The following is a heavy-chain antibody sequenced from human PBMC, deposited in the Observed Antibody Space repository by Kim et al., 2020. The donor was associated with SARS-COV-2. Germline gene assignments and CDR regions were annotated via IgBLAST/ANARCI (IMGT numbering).Heavy chain of an antibody. CDR3: TRDKPRWIGEFRNAFDN. D-gene: IGHD3-10*01. Sequence: GGSLRLSCTASGFTFGAYAMSWVRQAPGKGLEWVGFIRSNASGGTTEYAASVKARFTISRDDSKSIAYLQMNSLKTEDTAVYYCTRDKPRWIGEFRNAFDNWGQETMVTVAS. CDR1: GFTFGAYA. V-gene: IGHV3-49*04. J-gene: IGHJ3*02. CDR2: IRSNASGGTT.